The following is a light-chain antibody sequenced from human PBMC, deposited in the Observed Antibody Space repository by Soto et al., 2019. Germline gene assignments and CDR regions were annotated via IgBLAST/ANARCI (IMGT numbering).Light chain of an antibody. CDR2: AAS. CDR3: QRYNSAPWT. CDR1: QDINNY. V-gene: IGKV1-27*01. Sequence: DIQMTQSPSSLYASVGDRVTITCRASQDINNYLAWYQQKPGKVPKLLIYAASTLQSGVPSRFSGSGSGTDFTLTISSLQPEDVATYYCQRYNSAPWTFGQGTKVEIK. J-gene: IGKJ1*01.